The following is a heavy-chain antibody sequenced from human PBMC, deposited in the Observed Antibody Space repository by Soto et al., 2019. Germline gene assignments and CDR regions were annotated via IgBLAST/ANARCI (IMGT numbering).Heavy chain of an antibody. V-gene: IGHV4-61*08. CDR3: AYGYHGMDV. CDR2: IYYSGST. J-gene: IGHJ6*02. CDR1: GGSISSGGYY. D-gene: IGHD3-10*01. Sequence: NPSETLSLTCTVSGGSISSGGYYWTWIRQHPGKGLEWIGYIYYSGSTYYNPSLKSRVTISGDTSKNQFSLNLRSVTAADTAVYYCAYGYHGMDVWGQGTTVTVSS.